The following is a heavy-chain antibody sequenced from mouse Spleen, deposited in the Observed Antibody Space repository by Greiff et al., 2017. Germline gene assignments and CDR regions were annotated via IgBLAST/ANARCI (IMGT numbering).Heavy chain of an antibody. CDR2: FYPGSGSI. CDR1: GYTFTEYT. V-gene: IGHV1-62-2*01. CDR3: ARHDYYDYFDY. D-gene: IGHD1-1*01. J-gene: IGHJ2*01. Sequence: QVQLKESGAELVKPGASVRLSCKASGYTFTEYTIHWVKQKSGQGLEWIGWFYPGSGSIKYNEKFKDKATLTADRSSNTVYMELSRLTSEDSAVYFCARHDYYDYFDYWGQGTTLTVSS.